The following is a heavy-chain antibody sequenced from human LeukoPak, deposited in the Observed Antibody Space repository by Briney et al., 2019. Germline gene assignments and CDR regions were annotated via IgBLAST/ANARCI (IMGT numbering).Heavy chain of an antibody. Sequence: PSETLSLTCTVSGGSISSSSYYWGWIRQPPGKGLEWIGSIYYSGSTYYNPSLKSRVTISVDTSKNQFSLKLSSVTAADTAVYYCARHYYDSSGYRSWYAFDIWGQGTMVTVSS. D-gene: IGHD3-22*01. CDR3: ARHYYDSSGYRSWYAFDI. J-gene: IGHJ3*02. CDR1: GGSISSSSYY. CDR2: IYYSGST. V-gene: IGHV4-39*01.